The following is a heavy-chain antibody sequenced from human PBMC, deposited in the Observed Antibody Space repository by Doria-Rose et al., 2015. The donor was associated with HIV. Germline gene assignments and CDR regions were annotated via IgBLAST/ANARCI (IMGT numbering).Heavy chain of an antibody. Sequence: QVTLKESGPVLVKPTETLTLTCTVSGVSLSSPGMGVSWIRQPPGKALEWLGNTFSDDERYYKTSLKSRLTISRGTSKSQVVLTMTDMDPVDTATYYCARIKSSRWYHKYYFDFWGQGTLVIVSA. CDR1: GVSLSSPGMG. V-gene: IGHV2-26*01. CDR2: TFSDDER. J-gene: IGHJ4*02. CDR3: ARIKSSRWYHKYYFDF. D-gene: IGHD6-13*01.